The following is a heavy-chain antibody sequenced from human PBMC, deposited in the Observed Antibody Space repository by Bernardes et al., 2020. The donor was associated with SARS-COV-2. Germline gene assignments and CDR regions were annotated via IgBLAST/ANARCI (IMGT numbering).Heavy chain of an antibody. J-gene: IGHJ4*02. Sequence: GGSLRLSCAASGFTVSGSAMHWVRQGSGKGLEWVGRIRSKANNYATAYAASVRGRFTISRDDSKNTTYLQMNSLETGDTAVYYCTRREGSSAWEFDYWGQGALVTVSS. D-gene: IGHD6-19*01. CDR1: GFTVSGSA. CDR3: TRREGSSAWEFDY. CDR2: IRSKANNYAT. V-gene: IGHV3-73*01.